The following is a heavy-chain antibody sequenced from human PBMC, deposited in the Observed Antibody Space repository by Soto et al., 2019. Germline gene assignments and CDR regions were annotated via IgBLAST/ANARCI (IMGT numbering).Heavy chain of an antibody. CDR2: INSDGSST. CDR1: GFTFSSYW. V-gene: IGHV3-74*01. CDR3: ARAALPWSGYYTEYYYYYYMDV. J-gene: IGHJ6*03. Sequence: GGSLRLSCAASGFTFSSYWMHWVRQAPGKGLVWVSRINSDGSSTSYADSVKGRFTISRDNAKNTLYLQMNSLRAEDTAVYYCARAALPWSGYYTEYYYYYYMDVWGKGTTVTVSS. D-gene: IGHD3-3*01.